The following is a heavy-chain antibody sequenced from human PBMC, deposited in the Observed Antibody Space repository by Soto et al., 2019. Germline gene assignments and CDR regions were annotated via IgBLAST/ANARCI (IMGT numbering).Heavy chain of an antibody. D-gene: IGHD6-19*01. J-gene: IGHJ4*02. Sequence: GASVKVSCKTSGYTFTSYAIHWVRQAPGQRPEWMGWINVGNAKTRYSQKFQDRVTITRGTSASTAYMELSSLKFEDTAVYYCARAGYSSSWDSYFAFWGQGTLVTVSS. CDR2: INVGNAKT. CDR3: ARAGYSSSWDSYFAF. CDR1: GYTFTSYA. V-gene: IGHV1-3*01.